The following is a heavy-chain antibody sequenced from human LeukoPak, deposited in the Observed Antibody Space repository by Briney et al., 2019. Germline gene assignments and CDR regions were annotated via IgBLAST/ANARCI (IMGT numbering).Heavy chain of an antibody. J-gene: IGHJ3*02. CDR1: GYTFTNYY. CDR2: INPSGGST. D-gene: IGHD5-12*01. V-gene: IGHV1-46*01. Sequence: ASVKVSCKASGYTFTNYYMHWVRQAPGQGLEWMGIINPSGGSTSYAQKFQGRVTMTRDTSTSTVYMELSSLRSEDTAVYYCARDQVVATRNDAFDIWGQGTMVTVSS. CDR3: ARDQVVATRNDAFDI.